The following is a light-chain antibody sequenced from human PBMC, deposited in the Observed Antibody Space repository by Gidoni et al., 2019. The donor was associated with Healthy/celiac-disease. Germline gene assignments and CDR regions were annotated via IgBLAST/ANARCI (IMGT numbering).Light chain of an antibody. J-gene: IGKJ2*01. CDR3: QQRSNWLVYT. CDR1: QSVSSY. Sequence: EIVLTQSPATLSLSPGERATLSCRVSQSVSSYLAWYQQKPGQAPRLLIYDASNRATGIPARFSGSGSGTDFTLTISSLEPEDFAVYYCQQRSNWLVYTFGQGTKLEIK. V-gene: IGKV3-11*01. CDR2: DAS.